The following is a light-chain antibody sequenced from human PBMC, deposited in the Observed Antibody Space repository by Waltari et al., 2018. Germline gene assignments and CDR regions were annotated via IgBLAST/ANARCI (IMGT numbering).Light chain of an antibody. Sequence: EIVLTQSPGTLSLSPGERATLSCRASQSVSSSYLAWYQHKPGQAPRLLIYSTSSRATGIPDRFSGSGFGTDFTLTISRLEPEDFAMYYCQQFGYSPPSWTFGQGTKVEIK. CDR2: STS. CDR1: QSVSSSY. CDR3: QQFGYSPPSWT. J-gene: IGKJ1*01. V-gene: IGKV3-20*01.